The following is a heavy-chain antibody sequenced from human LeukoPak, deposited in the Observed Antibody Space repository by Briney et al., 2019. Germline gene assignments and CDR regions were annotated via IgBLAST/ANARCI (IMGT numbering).Heavy chain of an antibody. CDR2: IYYSGST. CDR1: GGSISSSSYY. V-gene: IGHV4-39*07. Sequence: PSETLSLTCTVSGGSISSSSYYWGWIRQPPGKGLEWIGSIYYSGSTYYNPSLKSRVTISVDTSKNQFSLKLSSVTAADTAVYYCARSYDSSGYYYASEYFQHWGQGTLVTVSS. J-gene: IGHJ1*01. D-gene: IGHD3-22*01. CDR3: ARSYDSSGYYYASEYFQH.